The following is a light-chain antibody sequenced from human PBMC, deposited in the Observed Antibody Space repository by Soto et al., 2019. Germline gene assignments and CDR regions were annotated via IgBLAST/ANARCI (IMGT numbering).Light chain of an antibody. V-gene: IGKV1-39*01. CDR2: AAS. Sequence: DIQMTQSPSSLSASVGDRVSITCRASQTIITYLNWYQQKPVKAPKLLISAASNLQSGVPSRFSGSGSETEFTLTISSVQPEDFATYYCQQSYSTPRTFGQGTKLEIK. J-gene: IGKJ2*01. CDR3: QQSYSTPRT. CDR1: QTIITY.